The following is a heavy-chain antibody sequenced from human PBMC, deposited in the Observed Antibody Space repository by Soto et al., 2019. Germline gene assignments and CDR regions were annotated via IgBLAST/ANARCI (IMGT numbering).Heavy chain of an antibody. J-gene: IGHJ4*02. CDR1: GFTFSSYA. V-gene: IGHV3-23*01. D-gene: IGHD2-15*01. CDR2: ISGSGGST. CDR3: AKRYCSGGRCYYYFDS. Sequence: EVQLLESGGGVVHPGGSLRLSCAASGFTFSSYAMSWVRQSPGKGLEWVSGISGSGGSTYYADSVKGRFTISRDNSRNTLYLQINSLRAEDTAIYYCAKRYCSGGRCYYYFDSWGQGTLVTVSS.